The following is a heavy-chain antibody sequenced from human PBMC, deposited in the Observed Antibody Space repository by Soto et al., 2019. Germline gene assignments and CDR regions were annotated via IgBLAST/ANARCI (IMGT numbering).Heavy chain of an antibody. V-gene: IGHV4-59*11. D-gene: IGHD2-2*01. CDR3: ARGGGSPYHDHEFDY. J-gene: IGHJ4*02. CDR1: GVSTSNHY. Sequence: QVQLQESGPGLVKPSETLSLTCSVSGVSTSNHYWTWIRKPPGQGPEWIGCIYYRGTTNYNASFNSRVTISLDTSKNQFSLKLTSVTTADTAVYYCARGGGSPYHDHEFDYWGQGIVVTVSS. CDR2: IYYRGTT.